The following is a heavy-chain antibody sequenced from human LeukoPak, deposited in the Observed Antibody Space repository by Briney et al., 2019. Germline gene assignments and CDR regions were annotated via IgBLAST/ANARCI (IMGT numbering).Heavy chain of an antibody. CDR3: AKSGYNRFDY. V-gene: IGHV3-23*01. Sequence: PGGSLRLSCAASGFTFSSYAMSWVRQAPGKVLEWVSAFSGSGGDTYYADSVKGRFTISRDNSKNTLYLQMNSLRAEDTAVYYCAKSGYNRFDYWGQGTLVTVSS. CDR2: FSGSGGDT. CDR1: GFTFSSYA. D-gene: IGHD5-24*01. J-gene: IGHJ4*02.